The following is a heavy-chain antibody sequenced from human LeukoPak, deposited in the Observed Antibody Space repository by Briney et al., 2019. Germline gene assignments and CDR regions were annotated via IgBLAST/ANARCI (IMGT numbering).Heavy chain of an antibody. Sequence: PGGSLRLSCAASGFTFSNYAMTWVRQSAGKGLEWVSAISGSGGSTYYADSVKGRFTISRDNSKNTLYLQMNSLRAEDTAVYYCAKEQAMVRGVLWFDPWGQGTLVTVSS. CDR1: GFTFSNYA. D-gene: IGHD3-10*01. CDR3: AKEQAMVRGVLWFDP. J-gene: IGHJ5*02. CDR2: ISGSGGST. V-gene: IGHV3-23*01.